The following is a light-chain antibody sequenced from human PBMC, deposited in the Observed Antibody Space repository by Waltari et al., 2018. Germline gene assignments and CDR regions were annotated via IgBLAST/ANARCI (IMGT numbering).Light chain of an antibody. CDR1: QSISTS. V-gene: IGKV1-39*01. J-gene: IGKJ3*01. Sequence: DIQMTQSPPSLSASVGDRVTITCRATQSISTSLNWYQHKAGKAPKLLIYGASTLERGVPSRCSGSGSGTDFTLTINSLRPEDFATYYCQQSYTAPFTFGPGTRVELK. CDR2: GAS. CDR3: QQSYTAPFT.